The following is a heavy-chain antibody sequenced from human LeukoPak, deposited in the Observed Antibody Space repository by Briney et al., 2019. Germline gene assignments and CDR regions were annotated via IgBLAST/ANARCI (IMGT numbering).Heavy chain of an antibody. CDR2: IYYSGST. D-gene: IGHD3-22*01. V-gene: IGHV4-39*01. Sequence: SETLSLTCTVSGGSISSSSYYWGWIRQPPGKGLERFVSIYYSGSTYYNPSLKSRVTISVDTSKNQFSLKLSSVTAADTAVYYRARSWQRSGYLKWFDPWGQGTLVTVSS. CDR3: ARSWQRSGYLKWFDP. J-gene: IGHJ5*02. CDR1: GGSISSSSYY.